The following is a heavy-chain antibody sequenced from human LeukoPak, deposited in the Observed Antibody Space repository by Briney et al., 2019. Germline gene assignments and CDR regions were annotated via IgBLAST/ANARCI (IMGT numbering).Heavy chain of an antibody. CDR1: GFTFSSYW. D-gene: IGHD3-16*01. Sequence: GGSLRLXCAASGFTFSSYWMHWVRQTPGKGLMWVSRINSDGSTTSYADSVKGRFTISRDNAKNTLYLQMNSLRVEDTAVYYCTRINYGWGQGTLVTVSS. CDR3: TRINYG. V-gene: IGHV3-74*01. J-gene: IGHJ4*02. CDR2: INSDGSTT.